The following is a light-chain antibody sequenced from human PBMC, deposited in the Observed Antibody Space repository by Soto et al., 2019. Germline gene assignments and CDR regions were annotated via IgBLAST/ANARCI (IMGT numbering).Light chain of an antibody. V-gene: IGKV3-20*01. J-gene: IGKJ1*01. Sequence: DIVLTQSPGPLSSSPGERATLSCRASQIVTSNYLAWYQQKPGQAPRLIIYGASSRATGIPDRFSGSGSGTDFTLTISRLEPEDVAVYYCQQYGSSPWTFGQGTKVDIK. CDR3: QQYGSSPWT. CDR1: QIVTSNY. CDR2: GAS.